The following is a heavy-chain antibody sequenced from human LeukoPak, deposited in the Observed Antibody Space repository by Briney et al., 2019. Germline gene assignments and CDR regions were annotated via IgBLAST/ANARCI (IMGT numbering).Heavy chain of an antibody. V-gene: IGHV1-8*01. CDR2: MNPNSGNT. CDR3: ARVHYYDSKGNWFDP. J-gene: IGHJ5*02. Sequence: ASVKVSCKASGYTFTNYDINWVRQATGQRLEWMGWMNPNSGNTGYAQKFQGRVTMTRDTSISTAYMELNSLRSEDTAVYYCARVHYYDSKGNWFDPWGQGTLVTVSS. D-gene: IGHD3-22*01. CDR1: GYTFTNYD.